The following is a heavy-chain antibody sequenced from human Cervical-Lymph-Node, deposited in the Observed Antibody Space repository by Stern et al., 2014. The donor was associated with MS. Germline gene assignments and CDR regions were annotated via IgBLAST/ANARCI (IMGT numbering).Heavy chain of an antibody. Sequence: VQLVQSGGEVKKAGESLKISCKGSGYSFSNTWIGWVRQMPGKGLEWMGFICPEDSDTRYSPSFQGQVSISADTSISTTYLHWSSLKASDTAMYFCARPLRGINNAFDAWGQGTMVTVYS. D-gene: IGHD3-10*01. CDR2: ICPEDSDT. J-gene: IGHJ3*01. CDR1: GYSFSNTW. CDR3: ARPLRGINNAFDA. V-gene: IGHV5-51*01.